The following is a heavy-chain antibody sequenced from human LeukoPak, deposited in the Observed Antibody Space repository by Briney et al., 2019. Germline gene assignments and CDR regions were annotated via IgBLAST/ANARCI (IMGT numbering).Heavy chain of an antibody. J-gene: IGHJ4*02. CDR3: ARDGAGYSSGWYFDY. D-gene: IGHD6-19*01. CDR2: INAGNGNT. V-gene: IGHV1-3*01. CDR1: GYTFTSYA. Sequence: ASVKVSCKASGYTFTSYAMHWVRQAPGQRLEWMGWINAGNGNTKYSQKFQGRVTITRDTSASTAYMELSSLRSEDTAVYYCARDGAGYSSGWYFDYWGRGTLVTVSS.